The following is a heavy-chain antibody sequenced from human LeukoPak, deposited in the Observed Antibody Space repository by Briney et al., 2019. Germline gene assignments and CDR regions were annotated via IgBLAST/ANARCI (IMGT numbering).Heavy chain of an antibody. D-gene: IGHD4-17*01. CDR3: ARAGLSGDVDC. CDR1: GGSFSGYY. V-gene: IGHV4-34*01. CDR2: INHSGST. Sequence: SETLSLTCAVYGGSFSGYYWSWIRQPPGKGLEWIGEINHSGSTNYNPSLKSRVTISVDTSKNQFSLKLSSVTAADTAVYYCARAGLSGDVDCWGQGTLVTVSS. J-gene: IGHJ4*02.